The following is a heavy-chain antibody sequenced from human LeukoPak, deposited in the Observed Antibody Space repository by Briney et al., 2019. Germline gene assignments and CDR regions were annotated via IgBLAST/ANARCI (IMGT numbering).Heavy chain of an antibody. Sequence: GGSLRLSCAASGFTFSSYSMNWVRQAPGKGLEWVSAISGSGGSTYYADSVKGRFTISRDNSKNTLYLQMNSLRAEDTAVYYCAKEGGDIVVVPAATFDPWGQGTLVTVSS. CDR1: GFTFSSYS. V-gene: IGHV3-23*01. CDR2: ISGSGGST. J-gene: IGHJ5*02. D-gene: IGHD2-2*01. CDR3: AKEGGDIVVVPAATFDP.